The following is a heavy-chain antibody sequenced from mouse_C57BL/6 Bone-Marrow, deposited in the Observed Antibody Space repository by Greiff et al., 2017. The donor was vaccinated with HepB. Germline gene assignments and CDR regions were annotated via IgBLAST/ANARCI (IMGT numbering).Heavy chain of an antibody. CDR3: ARGGRGGAMDY. V-gene: IGHV1-72*01. J-gene: IGHJ4*01. CDR2: IDPNSGGT. CDR1: GYTFTSYW. Sequence: LQPGAELVKPGASVKLSCKASGYTFTSYWMHWVKQRPGRGLEWIGRIDPNSGGTNYNEKFKSKATLTVDKPSSTAYMQLSSLTSEDSAVYYCARGGRGGAMDYWGQGTSVTVSS.